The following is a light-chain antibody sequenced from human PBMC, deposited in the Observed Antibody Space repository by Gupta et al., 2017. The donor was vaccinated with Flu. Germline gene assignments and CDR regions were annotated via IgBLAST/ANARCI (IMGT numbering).Light chain of an antibody. J-gene: IGLJ2*01. CDR1: ISDVGGFNY. Sequence: QSALTQPASVSASPGQSITISCTGTISDVGGFNYVSWYQQHPGKAPKLMIYDVSNRPSGVSNRFSGSKSGITASLTISGLQAEDEAAYYCSSYRSSSALALAFGGGTKLTVL. CDR2: DVS. V-gene: IGLV2-14*03. CDR3: SSYRSSSALALA.